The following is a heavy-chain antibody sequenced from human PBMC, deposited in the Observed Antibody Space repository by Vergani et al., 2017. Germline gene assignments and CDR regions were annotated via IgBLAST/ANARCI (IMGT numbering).Heavy chain of an antibody. CDR3: AKAGIAVADTFDY. J-gene: IGHJ4*02. CDR2: IRYDGSNK. CDR1: GFTFSSSG. Sequence: QVQLVESGGGVVQPGGSLRLSCAASGFTFSSSGMHWVRQAPGKGLEWVAFIRYDGSNKYYADSVKGRFTISRDNSKNTLYLQMNSLRAEDTAVYYCAKAGIAVADTFDYWGQGTLVTVSS. V-gene: IGHV3-30*02. D-gene: IGHD6-19*01.